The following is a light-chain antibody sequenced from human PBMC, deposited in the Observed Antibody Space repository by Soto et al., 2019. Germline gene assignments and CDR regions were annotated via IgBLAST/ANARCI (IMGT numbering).Light chain of an antibody. V-gene: IGKV3-20*01. CDR1: QSVSSND. J-gene: IGKJ1*01. Sequence: EIVLTQSPGTLSLSPGERATLSCRTSQSVSSNDLAWYQQKPGQAPRLLIYGASSRATGIPARFSGSGSGTDFTLTISRLEPEDFAVYYCQQYGGSPRGTFGQGTKVEIK. CDR2: GAS. CDR3: QQYGGSPRGT.